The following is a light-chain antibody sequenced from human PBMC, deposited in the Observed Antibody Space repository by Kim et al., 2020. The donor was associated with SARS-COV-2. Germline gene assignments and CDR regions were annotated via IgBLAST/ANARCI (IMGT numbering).Light chain of an antibody. CDR1: RLGEKY. J-gene: IGLJ2*01. Sequence: SVSPGQTASITCSGDRLGEKYACWYQQKPGQSPVLVIYQDSRRPSGIPERFSGSNSGNTATLTISGTQAMEEADYYCQAWDSSTVVFGGGTQLTVL. V-gene: IGLV3-1*01. CDR2: QDS. CDR3: QAWDSSTVV.